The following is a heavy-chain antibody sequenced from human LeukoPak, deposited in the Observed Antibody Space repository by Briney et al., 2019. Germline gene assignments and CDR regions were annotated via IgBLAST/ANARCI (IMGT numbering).Heavy chain of an antibody. D-gene: IGHD3-10*01. CDR3: ARVNRRYYGSGSKLNWFDP. J-gene: IGHJ5*02. CDR1: GGSFSGYY. CDR2: INHSGST. V-gene: IGHV4-34*01. Sequence: PSETLSLTCAVYGGSFSGYYWSWIRQPPGKGLEWIGEINHSGSTNYNPSLKSRVTISVDTSKNQFSLKLSSVTAADTAVYYCARVNRRYYGSGSKLNWFDPWGQGTLVTVSS.